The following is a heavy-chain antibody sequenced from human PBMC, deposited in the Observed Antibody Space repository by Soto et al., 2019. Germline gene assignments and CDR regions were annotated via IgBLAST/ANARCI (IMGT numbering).Heavy chain of an antibody. Sequence: SETLSLTCAVSGGAIYGGDYYWSWIRQPPGKGLEWIGYIYCSGGTYYNPSLKSRVTMSVDTSKNQFSLILNSVTAADTAVYYCARDRGSSSSYYYYGMDVGGQGHTVT. CDR1: GGAIYGGDYY. V-gene: IGHV4-30-4*01. CDR3: ARDRGSSSSYYYYGMDV. CDR2: IYCSGGT. J-gene: IGHJ6*02. D-gene: IGHD6-6*01.